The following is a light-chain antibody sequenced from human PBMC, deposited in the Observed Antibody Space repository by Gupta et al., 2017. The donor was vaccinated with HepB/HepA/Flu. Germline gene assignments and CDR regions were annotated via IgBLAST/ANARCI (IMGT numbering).Light chain of an antibody. Sequence: TCASSTGAVTSGHYPNWFQHKPGQAPTVLIYSTNKSHSGTPARFSGSLLGGKAALTLSGVQPEDEAEYYCQLYFNEAQSYVFGSGTKVTVL. CDR3: QLYFNEAQSYV. CDR1: TGAVTSGHY. V-gene: IGLV7-43*01. J-gene: IGLJ1*01. CDR2: STN.